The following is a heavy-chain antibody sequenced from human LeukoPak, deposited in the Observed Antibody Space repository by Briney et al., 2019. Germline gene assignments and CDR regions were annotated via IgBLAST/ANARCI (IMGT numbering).Heavy chain of an antibody. V-gene: IGHV4-59*08. CDR1: GSSINNNF. D-gene: IGHD3-22*01. J-gene: IGHJ4*01. Sequence: SETLSLTCTVSGSSINNNFWTWIRQPPGKGLEWIGYIYSSGSANYNPSIKSRVIISGDTSKNQISLKLTSVTAADPAVYFCARHRDYYDTWGRGTLVTVSS. CDR2: IYSSGSA. CDR3: ARHRDYYDT.